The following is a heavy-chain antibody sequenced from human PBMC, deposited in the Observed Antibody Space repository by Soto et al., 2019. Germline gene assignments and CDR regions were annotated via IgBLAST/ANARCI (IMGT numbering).Heavy chain of an antibody. CDR3: ATMNGYFEY. Sequence: GGSLRLSCADSGFRFSSYSMSWVRQTPGKGLEWVAAITATGDRTYYADSVTGRFTISRDNSKKTHYLQMTSLRAEDTAMYYCATMNGYFEYWGQGAPVTVSS. V-gene: IGHV3-23*01. CDR1: GFRFSSYS. CDR2: ITATGDRT. J-gene: IGHJ4*02. D-gene: IGHD3-22*01.